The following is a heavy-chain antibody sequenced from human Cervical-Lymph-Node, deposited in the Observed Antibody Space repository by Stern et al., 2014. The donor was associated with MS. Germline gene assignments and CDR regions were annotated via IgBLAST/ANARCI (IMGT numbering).Heavy chain of an antibody. CDR2: VYHSGST. J-gene: IGHJ6*02. D-gene: IGHD2-15*01. CDR3: ARGSSGGSGYGMDV. CDR1: GGSVRSRNW. Sequence: QVQLQESGPGLVKPSGTLSLTCAVSGGSVRSRNWWHWVRQSPGKGLEWFGKVYHSGSTHYNPSPKSRVIISKDKSKQHLSLNLTSVTAADTAVYYCARGSSGGSGYGMDVWGQGTTIIVSS. V-gene: IGHV4-4*02.